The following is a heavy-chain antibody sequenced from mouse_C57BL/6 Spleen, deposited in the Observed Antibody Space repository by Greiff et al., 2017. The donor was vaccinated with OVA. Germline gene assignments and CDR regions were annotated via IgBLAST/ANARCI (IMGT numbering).Heavy chain of an antibody. CDR2: ISYDGSN. Sequence: DVQLQESGPGLVKPSQSLTLTCSVTGYSITSGYYWNWIRQFPGNKLEWMGYISYDGSNNYNPSLKNRISITRDTSKNQFFLKLNSVTTEDTATYYCARRSSYDYDGGAMDYWGQGTSVTVSS. D-gene: IGHD2-4*01. J-gene: IGHJ4*01. CDR3: ARRSSYDYDGGAMDY. CDR1: GYSITSGYY. V-gene: IGHV3-6*01.